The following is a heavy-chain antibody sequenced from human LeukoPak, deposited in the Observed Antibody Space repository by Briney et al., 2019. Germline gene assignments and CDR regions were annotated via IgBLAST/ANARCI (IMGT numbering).Heavy chain of an antibody. V-gene: IGHV3-21*01. CDR3: ARDRPYGSGSYYMDY. CDR2: ISSSSSYI. CDR1: GFTFSSYS. D-gene: IGHD3-10*01. J-gene: IGHJ4*02. Sequence: GGSLRLSCAASGFTFSSYSMNWVRQAPGKGLEWVSSISSSSSYIYYADSVKGRFTISRDNAKNSLYLQMNSLRAEDTAVYYCARDRPYGSGSYYMDYWGQGTLVTVSS.